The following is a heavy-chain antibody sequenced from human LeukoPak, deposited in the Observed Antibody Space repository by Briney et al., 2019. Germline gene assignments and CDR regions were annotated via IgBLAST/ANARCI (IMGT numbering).Heavy chain of an antibody. CDR2: VNPNSGGT. D-gene: IGHD3-10*01. Sequence: GASVKVSCKASGYTFTGYYMHWVRQAPGQGLEWMGWVNPNSGGTNYAQKFQGRVTMTRDTSISTAYMELSRLRSDDTAVYYCARPYYYGSGSYRPFDYWGQGTLVTVSS. J-gene: IGHJ4*02. V-gene: IGHV1-2*02. CDR3: ARPYYYGSGSYRPFDY. CDR1: GYTFTGYY.